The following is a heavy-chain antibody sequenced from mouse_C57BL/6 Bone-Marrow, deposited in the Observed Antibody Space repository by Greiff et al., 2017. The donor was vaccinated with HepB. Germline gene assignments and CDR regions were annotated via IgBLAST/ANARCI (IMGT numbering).Heavy chain of an antibody. CDR3: ARSKGYGYFDV. CDR1: GYTFTSYW. CDR2: IDPSDSYT. Sequence: QVQLQQPGAELVMPGASVKLSCKASGYTFTSYWMHWVKQRPGQGLEWIGEIDPSDSYTNYNQKFKGKSTVTVDKSSSTAYMQLSSLTSEDSAVYYCARSKGYGYFDVWGTGTTVTVSS. J-gene: IGHJ1*03. V-gene: IGHV1-69*01.